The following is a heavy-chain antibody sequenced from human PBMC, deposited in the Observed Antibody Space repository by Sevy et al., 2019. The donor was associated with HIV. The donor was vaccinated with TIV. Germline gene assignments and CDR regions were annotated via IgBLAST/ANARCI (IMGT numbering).Heavy chain of an antibody. V-gene: IGHV1-2*02. D-gene: IGHD2-2*02. J-gene: IGHJ6*02. CDR1: GYTFTDYF. CDR3: ARVVEPAGIDPYYYGVDV. Sequence: ASVKVSCKASGYTFTDYFIHWVRQAPGQGLEWMGWINPKSGGTNYAQKFHGRVTMTRDTSISTAYMELSRLRSDDTAMYYCARVVEPAGIDPYYYGVDVWGPWATVTVSS. CDR2: INPKSGGT.